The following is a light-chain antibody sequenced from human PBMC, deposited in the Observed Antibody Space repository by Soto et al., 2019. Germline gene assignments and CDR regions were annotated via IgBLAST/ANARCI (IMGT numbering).Light chain of an antibody. CDR3: QQSHRIPHT. CDR2: AAS. Sequence: DIKMTQSPSSLSASVGDRVTINCRPSQSIYTHLYSYQQNPGKAPKLLIFAASYLQNGVPSRFSGGGSGTDFAITIRSLQPADVAPYYCQQSHRIPHTFGWGTKLEIK. CDR1: QSIYTH. V-gene: IGKV1-39*01. J-gene: IGKJ4*01.